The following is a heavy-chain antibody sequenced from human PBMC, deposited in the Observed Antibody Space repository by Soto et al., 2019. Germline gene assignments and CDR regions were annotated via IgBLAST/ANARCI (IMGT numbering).Heavy chain of an antibody. CDR2: VSSDGSSK. CDR3: ASESSGSALDY. V-gene: IGHV3-30*07. D-gene: IGHD6-19*01. J-gene: IGHJ4*02. Sequence: SLRLSCAASGFPFFNYAIHWVRRAPGRGLEWVALVSSDGSSKDYADSVKGRFTISRDNSKNTVFLQMNSLRAEDTAVYYCASESSGSALDYWGQGTLVTVSS. CDR1: GFPFFNYA.